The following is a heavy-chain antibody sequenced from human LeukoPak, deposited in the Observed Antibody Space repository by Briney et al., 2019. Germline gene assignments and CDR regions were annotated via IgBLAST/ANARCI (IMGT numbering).Heavy chain of an antibody. D-gene: IGHD5-24*01. CDR1: DDSVSSYY. CDR2: IYYGGST. Sequence: KPSETLSPTCTVSDDSVSSYYWSWIRQPPGKGLEWIGYIYYGGSTKYNPSLKSRVTISVKTSRKQFSLKLNSVTAADTAVYYCARGGYDGYPFDYWGQGTLVAVSS. V-gene: IGHV4-59*02. CDR3: ARGGYDGYPFDY. J-gene: IGHJ4*02.